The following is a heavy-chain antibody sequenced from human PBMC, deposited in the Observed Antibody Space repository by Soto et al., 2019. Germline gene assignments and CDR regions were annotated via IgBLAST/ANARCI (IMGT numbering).Heavy chain of an antibody. CDR1: GYTFTSYA. CDR3: ARGSLDCISTSCYPPTWSWFDP. J-gene: IGHJ5*02. D-gene: IGHD2-2*01. CDR2: INAGNGNT. V-gene: IGHV1-3*01. Sequence: GASVKVSCKASGYTFTSYAMHWVRQAPGQRLEWMGWINAGNGNTKYSQKFQGRVTITRDTSASTAYMELSSLRSEDTAVYYCARGSLDCISTSCYPPTWSWFDPWGQGTLVTVSS.